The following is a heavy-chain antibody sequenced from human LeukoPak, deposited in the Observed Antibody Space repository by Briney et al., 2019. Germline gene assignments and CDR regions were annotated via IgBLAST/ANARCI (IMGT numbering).Heavy chain of an antibody. D-gene: IGHD1-26*01. CDR3: ARAVSGRFDS. CDR1: GDSISSYLVT. CDR2: TYYRSKWSN. V-gene: IGHV6-1*01. J-gene: IGHJ4*02. Sequence: SQTPSLSCAISGDSISSYLVTWNWIRQSPSRGLGWLGRTYYRSKWSNDYAESVKSRVTINPDTSKNQFSLQLNSVTPEDSALYFCARAVSGRFDSWGQGVLVTVSS.